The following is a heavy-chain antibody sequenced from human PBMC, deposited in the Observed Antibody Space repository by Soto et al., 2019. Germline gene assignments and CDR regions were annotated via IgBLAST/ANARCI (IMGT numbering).Heavy chain of an antibody. CDR2: INHSGST. CDR3: AREEIVATISLDY. D-gene: IGHD5-12*01. CDR1: GGSLSGYY. Sequence: SETLSLTCAVYGGSLSGYYWSWIRQPPGKGLEWIGEINHSGSTNYNPSLKSRVTISVDTSKNQFSLKLSSVTAADTAVYYCAREEIVATISLDYWGQGTLVTVSS. J-gene: IGHJ4*02. V-gene: IGHV4-34*01.